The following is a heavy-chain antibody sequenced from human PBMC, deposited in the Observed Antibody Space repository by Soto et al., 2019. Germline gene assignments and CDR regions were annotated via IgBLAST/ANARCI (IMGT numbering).Heavy chain of an antibody. Sequence: SATLYPTCAVSGYSLRSGYYWGWLRQPPGKGLEWIGSIDHSGSTYYNPSLKSRVTISVDTSKNQFSLKLTSVTAADTAVYYCAREPLCSSITCHMRDDAFDIWGQGTMVT. CDR1: GYSLRSGYY. D-gene: IGHD2-2*01. CDR2: IDHSGST. CDR3: AREPLCSSITCHMRDDAFDI. V-gene: IGHV4-38-2*02. J-gene: IGHJ3*02.